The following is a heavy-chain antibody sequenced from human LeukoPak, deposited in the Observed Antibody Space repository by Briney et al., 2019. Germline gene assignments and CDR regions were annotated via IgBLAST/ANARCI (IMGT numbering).Heavy chain of an antibody. Sequence: GGSLRLSCAASGFTFSSYGMHWVRQAPGKGLEWVAVISYDGSNKYYADSVKGRFTISRDNSKNTLYLQMNSLRAEDTAVYYCAKDRQEVYYFDYWGQGTLVTVSS. J-gene: IGHJ4*02. CDR1: GFTFSSYG. D-gene: IGHD2-8*01. V-gene: IGHV3-30*18. CDR3: AKDRQEVYYFDY. CDR2: ISYDGSNK.